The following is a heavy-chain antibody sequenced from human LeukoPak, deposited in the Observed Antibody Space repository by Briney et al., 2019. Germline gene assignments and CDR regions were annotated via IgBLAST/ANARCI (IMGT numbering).Heavy chain of an antibody. CDR3: AKDLKQLEYYFGY. CDR2: ITAITTST. Sequence: GGSLRLSCAASGFSFGDSVMSWVRQAPGKGLEWVSSITAITTSTYYADSVKGRFTISRDNSKSTLYLEMHSLGAEDTALYYCAKDLKQLEYYFGYWGQGTLVTVSS. V-gene: IGHV3-23*01. D-gene: IGHD1-1*01. CDR1: GFSFGDSV. J-gene: IGHJ4*02.